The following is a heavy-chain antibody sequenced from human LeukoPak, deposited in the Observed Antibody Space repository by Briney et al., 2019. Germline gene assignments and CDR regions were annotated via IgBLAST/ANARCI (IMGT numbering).Heavy chain of an antibody. D-gene: IGHD6-19*01. J-gene: IGHJ4*02. CDR1: GFTVSNDY. CDR3: ARGDVYSSGWYYFDY. Sequence: PGGSLRLSCAASGFTVSNDYMSWVRQAPEKGLEWLSDIYSGGSTYYADSVKCRFTISRDNSKNTLYLQMNTLRVEDTAVYYCARGDVYSSGWYYFDYWGQGTLVTVSS. CDR2: IYSGGST. V-gene: IGHV3-53*01.